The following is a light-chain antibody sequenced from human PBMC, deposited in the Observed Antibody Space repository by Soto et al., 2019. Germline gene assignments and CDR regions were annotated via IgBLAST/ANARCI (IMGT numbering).Light chain of an antibody. CDR3: LQHYAWPWT. V-gene: IGKV3-20*01. Sequence: EIVLTQSPGTLSLSPGERATLSCRASQSLNRNYLAWYQQKPCQAPRLLIHGASSRATGISDRFSGSGSGTDFTLTISRLEPEDSGVYYCLQHYAWPWTFGQGTKVDIK. CDR2: GAS. J-gene: IGKJ1*01. CDR1: QSLNRNY.